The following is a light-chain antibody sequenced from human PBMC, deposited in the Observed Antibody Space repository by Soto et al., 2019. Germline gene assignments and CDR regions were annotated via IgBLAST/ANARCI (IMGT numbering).Light chain of an antibody. CDR2: GAS. CDR1: QSVSSNF. Sequence: EIVLTQSPGTLSLSPGERATLSCRASQSVSSNFLAWYQQKPGQAPKLLISGASSRATGITDRFSGSGSGTDFTLTISRLEPEDFALYSCQQYGSSPGTFGQGTKREIK. J-gene: IGKJ2*02. CDR3: QQYGSSPGT. V-gene: IGKV3-20*01.